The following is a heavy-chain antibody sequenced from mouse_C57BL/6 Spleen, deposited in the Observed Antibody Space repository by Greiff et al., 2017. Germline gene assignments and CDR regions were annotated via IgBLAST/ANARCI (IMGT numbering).Heavy chain of an antibody. D-gene: IGHD2-4*01. Sequence: QVQLQQSGAELARPGASVKMSCKASGYTFTSYTMHWVKQRPGQGLEWIGYINPSSGYTKYNQKFKDKATLTADKSSSTAYMQLSSLTSEDSAVYYCAIWVDYDYFDYWGQGTTLTVSS. CDR3: AIWVDYDYFDY. CDR1: GYTFTSYT. J-gene: IGHJ2*01. V-gene: IGHV1-4*01. CDR2: INPSSGYT.